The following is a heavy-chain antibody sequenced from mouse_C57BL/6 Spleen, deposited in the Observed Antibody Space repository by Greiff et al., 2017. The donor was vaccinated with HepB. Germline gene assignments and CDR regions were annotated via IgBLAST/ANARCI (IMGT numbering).Heavy chain of an antibody. D-gene: IGHD1-1*01. J-gene: IGHJ2*01. CDR3: TREELLRYFDY. V-gene: IGHV1-5*01. CDR2: IYPGNSDT. CDR1: GYTFTRYW. Sequence: VQLQQSGTVLARPGASVKMSCKTSGYTFTRYWMHWVKQRPGQGLEWIGAIYPGNSDTSYNQKFKGKAKLTAVTSASSAYMELSSLTNEDSAVYYCTREELLRYFDYWGQGTTLTVSS.